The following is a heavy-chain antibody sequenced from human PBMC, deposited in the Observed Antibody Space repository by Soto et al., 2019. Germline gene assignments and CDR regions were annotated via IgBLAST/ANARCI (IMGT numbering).Heavy chain of an antibody. CDR3: ARLILLWFGESSGMDV. V-gene: IGHV4-39*01. Sequence: SETLSLTCTVSGGSISSSSYYWGWIRQPPGKGLEWIGSIYYSGSTYYNPSLKSRVTISVDTSKNQFSLKLSSVTAADTAVYYCARLILLWFGESSGMDVWGQGTTVTVSS. CDR2: IYYSGST. J-gene: IGHJ6*02. CDR1: GGSISSSSYY. D-gene: IGHD3-10*01.